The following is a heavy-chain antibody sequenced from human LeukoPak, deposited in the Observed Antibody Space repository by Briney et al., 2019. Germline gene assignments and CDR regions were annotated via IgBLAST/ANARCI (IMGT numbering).Heavy chain of an antibody. D-gene: IGHD3-10*01. J-gene: IGHJ4*02. V-gene: IGHV3-7*01. CDR1: GFTFSSYW. CDR3: ARALFGGVFDY. CDR2: IKQDGSEK. Sequence: GGSLRLSCAASGFTFSSYWMSWVRQAPGRGLEWVANIKQDGSEKYYVDSVKGRFTISRDNAKNSLYLQMNSLRAEDTAVYYCARALFGGVFDYWGQGTLVTVSS.